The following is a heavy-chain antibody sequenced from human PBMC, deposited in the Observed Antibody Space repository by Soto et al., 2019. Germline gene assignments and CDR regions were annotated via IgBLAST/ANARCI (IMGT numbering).Heavy chain of an antibody. J-gene: IGHJ6*02. V-gene: IGHV4-4*02. D-gene: IGHD3-3*01. CDR3: AKRYDFWSGRWYGLGV. Sequence: SATRSLTCSVSGASTNSANWWFFFRQPPGKGLEWIGEIYHIGSTTYNPSLKSRATISVDKSKNQFSLIVTSVTAADTAVYYCAKRYDFWSGRWYGLGVWGQGTTVTVSS. CDR1: GASTNSANW. CDR2: IYHIGST.